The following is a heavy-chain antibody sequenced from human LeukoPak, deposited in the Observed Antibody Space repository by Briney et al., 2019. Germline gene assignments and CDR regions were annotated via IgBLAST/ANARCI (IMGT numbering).Heavy chain of an antibody. CDR2: ISYDGSNK. V-gene: IGHV3-30*19. CDR1: GFIFSSYG. J-gene: IGHJ4*02. D-gene: IGHD3-16*01. Sequence: GGSLRLSCAASGFIFSSYGMHWVRQAPGKGLEWVAVISYDGSNKYYADSVKGRFTISRDNSKNTLYLQMNSLRAEDTAVYYCARDWDYFDYWGQGTLVTVSS. CDR3: ARDWDYFDY.